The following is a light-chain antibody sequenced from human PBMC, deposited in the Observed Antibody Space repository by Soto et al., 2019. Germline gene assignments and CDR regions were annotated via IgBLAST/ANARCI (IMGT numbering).Light chain of an antibody. CDR3: QQYGSAPYS. Sequence: EVVLTQSPGTLSLSPGERATLSCRASQSVSLNYLAWYQQKPGQTPRLLIYGASSRATGIPDRFSGSGSGTDFTLTTGRLEPEDFAVYYCQQYGSAPYSFGQGTKLEIK. CDR2: GAS. V-gene: IGKV3-20*01. J-gene: IGKJ2*03. CDR1: QSVSLNY.